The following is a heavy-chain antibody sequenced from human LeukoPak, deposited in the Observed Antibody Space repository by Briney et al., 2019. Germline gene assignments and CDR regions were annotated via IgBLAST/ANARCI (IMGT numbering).Heavy chain of an antibody. CDR1: GFTFSSYA. CDR3: AKDRRTFNYYDSSGFDY. D-gene: IGHD3-22*01. V-gene: IGHV3-23*01. Sequence: GGSLRLSCAASGFTFSSYAMSWVRQAPGKGLEWVSAISGSGGSTYYADSVKGRFTISRDNSKNTLYLQMNSLRAEDTAVYYCAKDRRTFNYYDSSGFDYWGQGTLVTVSS. CDR2: ISGSGGST. J-gene: IGHJ4*02.